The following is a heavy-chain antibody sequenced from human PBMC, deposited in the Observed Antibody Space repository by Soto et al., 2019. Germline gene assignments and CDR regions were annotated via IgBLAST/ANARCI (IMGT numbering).Heavy chain of an antibody. D-gene: IGHD2-2*01. CDR1: GFTLSSYA. J-gene: IGHJ5*02. CDR3: VHGGYCGTSSCYALDL. V-gene: IGHV3-23*01. CDR2: ISGGGDST. Sequence: GGSLRLSCAASGFTLSSYAMSWVRQAPGKGLEWVSVISGGGDSTYYADSVKGRFTISRDNSENTLHLQMSSLRAEDTALYYCVHGGYCGTSSCYALDLWGQGTLVTVSS.